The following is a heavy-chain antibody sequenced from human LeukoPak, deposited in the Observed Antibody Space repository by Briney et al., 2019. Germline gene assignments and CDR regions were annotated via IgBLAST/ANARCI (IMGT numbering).Heavy chain of an antibody. CDR1: GLTFSDAW. V-gene: IGHV3-15*01. D-gene: IGHD5-12*01. CDR3: TWMATIFTVDC. J-gene: IGHJ4*02. Sequence: PGESLRLNGVLSGLTFSDAWMSWVRKAPGKGLEWFGRIRNDRITDYAAPMQGRFSISRDNSKNAFYLQMNSLTTEDTGMYFCTWMATIFTVDCWGQGTLVTVSS. CDR2: IRNDRIT.